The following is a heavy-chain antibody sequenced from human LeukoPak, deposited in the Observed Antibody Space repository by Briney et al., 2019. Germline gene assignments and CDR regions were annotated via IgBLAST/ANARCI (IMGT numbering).Heavy chain of an antibody. Sequence: GGSLRLSCAVSGFTVSGNYMTWVRQAPGKGPEWVSVIYTGGTTYYRDSVRGRFTISRHNSKNMVTLQMDSLRPEDTAVYYCASGPTYDFVRVILYWGQGTLVTVSS. V-gene: IGHV3-53*04. CDR1: GFTVSGNY. D-gene: IGHD3-16*01. J-gene: IGHJ4*02. CDR3: ASGPTYDFVRVILY. CDR2: IYTGGTT.